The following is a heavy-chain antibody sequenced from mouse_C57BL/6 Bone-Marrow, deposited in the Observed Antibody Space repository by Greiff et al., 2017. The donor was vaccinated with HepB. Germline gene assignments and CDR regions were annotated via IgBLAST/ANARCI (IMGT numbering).Heavy chain of an antibody. CDR1: GFTFSDYY. D-gene: IGHD2-3*01. CDR2: INYDGSST. CDR3: ARLDGYGGFAY. J-gene: IGHJ3*01. Sequence: EVNLVESEGGLVQPGSSMKLSCTASGFTFSDYYMAWVRQVPEKGLEWVANINYDGSSTYYLDSLKSRFIISRDTAKNILYLQMSSLKSEDTATYYCARLDGYGGFAYWGQGTLVTVSA. V-gene: IGHV5-16*01.